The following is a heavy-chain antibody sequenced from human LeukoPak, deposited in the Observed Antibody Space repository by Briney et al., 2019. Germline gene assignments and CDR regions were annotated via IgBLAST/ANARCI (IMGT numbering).Heavy chain of an antibody. Sequence: GGSLRLSCAPSVFTFYDYSMSWVRQAPRKGLEGGSGINWRGGSTGYADSVKGRFTISRDNAKNSLYLQMNSLRAEDTALYYCARGGFPDYYYYYYMDVWGKGTTVTVSS. V-gene: IGHV3-20*04. CDR1: VFTFYDYS. CDR2: INWRGGST. J-gene: IGHJ6*03. D-gene: IGHD3-16*01. CDR3: ARGGFPDYYYYYYMDV.